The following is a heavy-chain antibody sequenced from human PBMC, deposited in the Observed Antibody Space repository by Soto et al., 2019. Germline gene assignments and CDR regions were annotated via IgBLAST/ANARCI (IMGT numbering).Heavy chain of an antibody. CDR3: ARIGVGSRR. CDR2: LAPISGSP. J-gene: IGHJ3*01. CDR1: GDTFSHYV. Sequence: VQMVQSGAEVKEPGSSVKVSCTNSGDTFSHYVMSWVRQAPGQGLEWMGSLAPISGSPNYAERFEGRLTISADAGTSTMHMELRSLKYDDTAVYYCARIGVGSRRWGQGTMVTVSS. D-gene: IGHD1-26*01. V-gene: IGHV1-69*18.